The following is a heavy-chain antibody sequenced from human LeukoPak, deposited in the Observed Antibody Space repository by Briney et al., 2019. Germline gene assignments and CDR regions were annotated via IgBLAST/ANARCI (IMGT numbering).Heavy chain of an antibody. CDR3: ARDWDDSSGFPFDY. J-gene: IGHJ4*02. CDR1: GFTFSSYL. V-gene: IGHV3-7*01. Sequence: PGGSLRLSRAVSGFTFSSYLMSWVRQAPGKGLEWVANIKQDGSERYYVDSVKGRFTISRDNAKNSLYLQMNSLRAEDTAVYYCARDWDDSSGFPFDYWGQGALVTVSS. CDR2: IKQDGSER. D-gene: IGHD3-22*01.